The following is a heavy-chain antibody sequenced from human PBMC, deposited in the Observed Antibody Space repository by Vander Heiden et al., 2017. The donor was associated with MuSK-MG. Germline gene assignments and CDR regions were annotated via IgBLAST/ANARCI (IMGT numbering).Heavy chain of an antibody. CDR2: INPNSGGT. CDR1: GYTFTGYY. D-gene: IGHD4-17*01. V-gene: IGHV1-2*02. J-gene: IGHJ6*02. CDR3: ARPSTVVTPGGYYYYGMDV. Sequence: QVQLVQSGAEVKKPGSSVRVSCKASGYTFTGYYMHWVRQAPGQGLEWMGWINPNSGGTNYAQKFQGRVTMTRDTSISTAYMELSRLRSDDTAVYYCARPSTVVTPGGYYYYGMDVWGQGTTVTVSS.